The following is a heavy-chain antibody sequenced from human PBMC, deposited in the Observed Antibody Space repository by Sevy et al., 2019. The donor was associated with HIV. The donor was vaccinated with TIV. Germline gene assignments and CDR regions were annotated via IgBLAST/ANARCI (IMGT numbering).Heavy chain of an antibody. CDR3: AKDTTSLWGYFDY. J-gene: IGHJ4*02. CDR1: GFSFSSYA. Sequence: GGSLRLSCAASGFSFSSYAMNWVRQAPGKGLEWVSAVSASGATTYYADSVKGRFTISRDNSRSTLYLQMDILRADDTAVYYCAKDTTSLWGYFDYWGQGTLVTVSS. V-gene: IGHV3-23*01. CDR2: VSASGATT. D-gene: IGHD2-2*01.